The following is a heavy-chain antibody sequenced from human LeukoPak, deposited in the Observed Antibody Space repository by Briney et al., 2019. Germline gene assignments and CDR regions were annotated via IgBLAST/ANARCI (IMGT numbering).Heavy chain of an antibody. J-gene: IGHJ4*02. D-gene: IGHD3-22*01. V-gene: IGHV3-7*01. CDR1: GFTFSYYW. CDR2: IKQDGSEK. Sequence: PGGSLRLSCAVSGFTFSYYWMSWVRQAPGKGLEGVANIKQDGSEKYYVDSVKGRFTISRDNAKNSLYLQMNSLRAEDTAVYYCAREEKYYHSSGYYPACFDYWGQGTLVTVSS. CDR3: AREEKYYHSSGYYPACFDY.